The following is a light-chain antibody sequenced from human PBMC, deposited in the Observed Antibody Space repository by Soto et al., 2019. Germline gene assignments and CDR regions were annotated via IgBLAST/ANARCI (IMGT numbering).Light chain of an antibody. J-gene: IGKJ2*01. CDR2: GAS. CDR1: QSVDSSY. Sequence: EIVLTQSPGTLYLSPGERATLSCRASQSVDSSYLAWYQQKPGQAPRLLIYGASSRATGIPDRFSGSGSGTDFTLTISRLEPEDFAVYYCQQYGSSPYTFGQGTKLEIK. V-gene: IGKV3-20*01. CDR3: QQYGSSPYT.